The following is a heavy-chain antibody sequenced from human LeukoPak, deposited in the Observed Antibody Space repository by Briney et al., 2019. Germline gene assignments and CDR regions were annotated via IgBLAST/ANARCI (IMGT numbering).Heavy chain of an antibody. D-gene: IGHD5-24*01. CDR3: ARDRSRDGYNFPFDY. Sequence: PGGSLRLSCAASGFTFSSYSMNWVRQAPGKGLEWVSSISSSSSHIYYADSVKGRFTISRDNAKNSLYLQMNSLRAEDTAVYYCARDRSRDGYNFPFDYWGQGTLVTVSS. J-gene: IGHJ4*02. CDR1: GFTFSSYS. V-gene: IGHV3-21*01. CDR2: ISSSSSHI.